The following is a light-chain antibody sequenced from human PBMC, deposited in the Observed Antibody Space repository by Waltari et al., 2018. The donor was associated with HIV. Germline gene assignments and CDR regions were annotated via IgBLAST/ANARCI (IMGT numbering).Light chain of an antibody. J-gene: IGLJ3*02. CDR2: SNI. V-gene: IGLV1-44*01. CDR3: SAWDASLGAWM. Sequence: QSVLTQPPSASGTPGQRIIISCSGSTSNIGTNNVNWYQQLPGTTPRLLMHSNIHRPSGCPALFSGSRSGTSASLAISGLQSEDEADYYCSAWDASLGAWMFGGGTKLTVL. CDR1: TSNIGTNN.